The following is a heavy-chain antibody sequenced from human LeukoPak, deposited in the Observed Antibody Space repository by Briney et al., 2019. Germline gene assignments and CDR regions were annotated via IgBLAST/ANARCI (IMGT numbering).Heavy chain of an antibody. CDR3: ARDLDYYGSGSYSSLFDY. CDR1: GYRFSIYY. D-gene: IGHD3-10*01. V-gene: IGHV1-46*01. J-gene: IGHJ4*02. Sequence: ASEKVSLPASGYRFSIYYMHWVRLAPRPGLEGVGISNLSGRSTSHAQKFQGTVPMTRDTSTSTAYMKQSSLRSEATAVYYCARDLDYYGSGSYSSLFDYWGQGTLVTVSS. CDR2: SNLSGRST.